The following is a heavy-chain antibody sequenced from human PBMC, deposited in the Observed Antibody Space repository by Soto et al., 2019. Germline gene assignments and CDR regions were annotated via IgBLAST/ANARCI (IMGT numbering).Heavy chain of an antibody. J-gene: IGHJ3*02. D-gene: IGHD3-16*01. CDR3: ARSRTFAFDI. Sequence: GASVKVSCKASGYTFTSYAMHWVRQAPGQRLEWMGWINAGNGNTKYSQKFQGRVTITADESTSTAYMELSSLRSEDTAVYYCARSRTFAFDIWGQGTMVTVSS. V-gene: IGHV1-3*01. CDR1: GYTFTSYA. CDR2: INAGNGNT.